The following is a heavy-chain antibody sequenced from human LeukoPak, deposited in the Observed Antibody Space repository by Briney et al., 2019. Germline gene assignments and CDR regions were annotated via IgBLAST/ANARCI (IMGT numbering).Heavy chain of an antibody. CDR2: IYPGDSDT. CDR3: ARQIAVAGTPYYYYGMDV. Sequence: GESLKISCEASGYNFTSYWIGWVRQMPGKGLEWMGIIYPGDSDTRYSPSFQGQVTISADKSISTAYLQWSSLKASDTAMYYCARQIAVAGTPYYYYGMDVWGQGTTVTVSS. V-gene: IGHV5-51*01. J-gene: IGHJ6*02. CDR1: GYNFTSYW. D-gene: IGHD6-19*01.